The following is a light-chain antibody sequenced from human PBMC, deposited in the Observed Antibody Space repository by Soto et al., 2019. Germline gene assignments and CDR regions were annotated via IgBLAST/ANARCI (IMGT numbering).Light chain of an antibody. CDR3: QQYGSSRWT. J-gene: IGKJ1*01. CDR2: GAS. CDR1: QSVSSNY. Sequence: EIVLTQSPGTLSLSPVERATLSCRASQSVSSNYLAWYQQKPGQAPRLLVYGASSRATGIPDRFSGSGSGTDFTLTISRLEPEDFAVYYCQQYGSSRWTFGQGTKVDIK. V-gene: IGKV3-20*01.